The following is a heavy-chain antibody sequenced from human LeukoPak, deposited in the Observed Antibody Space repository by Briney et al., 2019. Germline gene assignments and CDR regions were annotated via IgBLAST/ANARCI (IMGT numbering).Heavy chain of an antibody. CDR1: GGTFSSYA. Sequence: SVKVSCKASGGTFSSYAISWVRQAPGQGLEWMGRIIPIFGIANYAQKFQGRVTITADKSTSTAYMELSSLRSEDTAVYYCARDFSSSSLSYWGQGTLVTVSS. CDR3: ARDFSSSSLSY. CDR2: IIPIFGIA. J-gene: IGHJ4*02. V-gene: IGHV1-69*04. D-gene: IGHD6-13*01.